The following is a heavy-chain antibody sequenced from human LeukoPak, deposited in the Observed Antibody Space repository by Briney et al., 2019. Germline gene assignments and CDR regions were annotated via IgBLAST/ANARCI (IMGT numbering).Heavy chain of an antibody. D-gene: IGHD2-8*02. Sequence: GWSLRLSCAASGFTFSNTYMTWVRQAPGKGLEWVSLIYGGNNAFYADSVKGRFTISRDNSKNTLYLQMNSLRAEDTAVYYCARGVLGVIPIDYWGQGTLVTVSS. J-gene: IGHJ4*02. CDR1: GFTFSNTY. V-gene: IGHV3-53*01. CDR2: IYGGNNA. CDR3: ARGVLGVIPIDY.